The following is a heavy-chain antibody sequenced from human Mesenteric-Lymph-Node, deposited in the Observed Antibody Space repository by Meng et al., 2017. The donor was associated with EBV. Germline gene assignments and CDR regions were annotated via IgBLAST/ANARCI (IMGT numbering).Heavy chain of an antibody. D-gene: IGHD2-21*02. V-gene: IGHV1-18*01. Sequence: QVQLVQSGAGVKQAGASVKVSCKTSGYTFPSYGISWVRQAPGQGLEWMGWISGYNGNTNYAQKLQGRVTMTTDTSTNTAYMDLRSLRSDDTAVYYCAKDGTPYCAGDCYLDYWGQGTLVTVSS. CDR2: ISGYNGNT. J-gene: IGHJ4*02. CDR1: GYTFPSYG. CDR3: AKDGTPYCAGDCYLDY.